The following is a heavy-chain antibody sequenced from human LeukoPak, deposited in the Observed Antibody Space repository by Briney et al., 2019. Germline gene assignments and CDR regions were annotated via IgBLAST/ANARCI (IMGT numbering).Heavy chain of an antibody. CDR1: GYTFTSYD. J-gene: IGHJ4*02. D-gene: IGHD3-10*01. Sequence: GASVKASCKASGYTFTSYDINWVRQATGQGLEWMGWMNPNSGNTGYAQKFQGRVTMTRNTSISTAYMELSSLRSEDTAVYYCARQEYYYGSGDTDYWGQGTLVTVSS. V-gene: IGHV1-8*01. CDR2: MNPNSGNT. CDR3: ARQEYYYGSGDTDY.